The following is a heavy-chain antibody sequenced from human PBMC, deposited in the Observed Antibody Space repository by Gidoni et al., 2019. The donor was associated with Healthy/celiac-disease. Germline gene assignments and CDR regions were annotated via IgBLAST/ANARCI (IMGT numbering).Heavy chain of an antibody. D-gene: IGHD4-17*01. V-gene: IGHV4-59*01. CDR1: GGSISSYY. CDR3: ASDYGDYVFDY. CDR2: IYYSGST. Sequence: QVQLQESGPGLVKPSETLSLTCTVPGGSISSYYWSWIRQPPGKGLEWIGYIYYSGSTNYNPSLKSRVTISVDTSKNQFSLKLSSVTAADTAVYYCASDYGDYVFDYWGQGTLVTVSS. J-gene: IGHJ4*02.